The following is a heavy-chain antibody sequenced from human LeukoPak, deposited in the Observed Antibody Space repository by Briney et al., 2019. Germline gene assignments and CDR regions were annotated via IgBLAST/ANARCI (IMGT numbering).Heavy chain of an antibody. CDR3: ATTPMRSGIAAAGSH. D-gene: IGHD6-13*01. Sequence: GESLKISCKGSGYSFTSYWIGWVRQMPGKGLEWMGIIYPGDSDTRYSPSFQGQVTISADKSISTAYLQWSSLKASDTAMYYCATTPMRSGIAAAGSHWGQGTLVTVSS. V-gene: IGHV5-51*01. CDR1: GYSFTSYW. CDR2: IYPGDSDT. J-gene: IGHJ4*02.